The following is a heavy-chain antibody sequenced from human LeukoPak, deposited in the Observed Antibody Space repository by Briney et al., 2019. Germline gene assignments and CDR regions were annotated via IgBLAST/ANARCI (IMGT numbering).Heavy chain of an antibody. D-gene: IGHD6-13*01. V-gene: IGHV3-33*06. J-gene: IGHJ4*02. Sequence: GGSLRLSCAASGFTFNIFGMHWVRQVPGNGLEWLAVLWADGNTAHYADSVKGRFTISRDSSENTLYLQMNSLRSEDTGVYYCVKESAADATFHFDYWGQGTLVTVSS. CDR1: GFTFNIFG. CDR2: LWADGNTA. CDR3: VKESAADATFHFDY.